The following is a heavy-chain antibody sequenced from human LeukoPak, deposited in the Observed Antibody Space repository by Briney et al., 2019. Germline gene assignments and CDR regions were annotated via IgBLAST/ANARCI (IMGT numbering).Heavy chain of an antibody. Sequence: GEPLKISCKSSGNSFTVFWIGWVRQMPGKGLEWMGIIYPDDSDTRYNPSFQGQVTISADKSISTAYLQWDSLKASDTAIYYCARHGQGAFDSWGQGTLVTVSS. J-gene: IGHJ4*02. CDR3: ARHGQGAFDS. CDR1: GNSFTVFW. D-gene: IGHD3-16*01. CDR2: IYPDDSDT. V-gene: IGHV5-51*01.